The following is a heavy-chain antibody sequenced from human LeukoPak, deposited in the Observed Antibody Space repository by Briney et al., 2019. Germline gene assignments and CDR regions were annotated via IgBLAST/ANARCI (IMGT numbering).Heavy chain of an antibody. Sequence: GGSLRLSCAASGFMFSNYAMSWVRQAPGKGLEWVSAISGSYGTTYYADSVKGRFTISKDNSKNALYLQMRSLRAEDTAIYYCAKRWYYFDYWGQGTLVTVSS. CDR1: GFMFSNYA. D-gene: IGHD2-15*01. CDR3: AKRWYYFDY. V-gene: IGHV3-23*01. CDR2: ISGSYGTT. J-gene: IGHJ4*02.